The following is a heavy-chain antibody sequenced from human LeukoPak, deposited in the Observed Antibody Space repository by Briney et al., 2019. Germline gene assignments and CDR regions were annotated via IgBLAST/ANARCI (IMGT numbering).Heavy chain of an antibody. J-gene: IGHJ6*02. CDR3: ARDLEVGETNYYYGMDV. D-gene: IGHD1-26*01. CDR1: GFTFSSYA. Sequence: GSLRPSGAASGFTFSSYAMHGVRQAPGKGLGWVAVISYDGSNKYYADSVKGRFTISRDNSKNTLYLQMNSLRAEDAAVYFCARDLEVGETNYYYGMDVWGQGPTVTVPS. CDR2: ISYDGSNK. V-gene: IGHV3-30-3*01.